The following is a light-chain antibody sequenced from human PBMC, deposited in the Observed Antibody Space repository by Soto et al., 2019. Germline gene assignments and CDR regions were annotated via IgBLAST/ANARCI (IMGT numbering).Light chain of an antibody. CDR2: VAS. V-gene: IGKV3-20*01. Sequence: EIVLTQSPGTLSFSPGERSTLACRSRQSFSSRYLAWYQQRPGQAPRLLIYVASIRATGIPDRFSGSGSGTDFTLTISRLEPEDFAVYFCQQHGSSPWTFGQGTKVDIK. CDR1: QSFSSRY. CDR3: QQHGSSPWT. J-gene: IGKJ1*01.